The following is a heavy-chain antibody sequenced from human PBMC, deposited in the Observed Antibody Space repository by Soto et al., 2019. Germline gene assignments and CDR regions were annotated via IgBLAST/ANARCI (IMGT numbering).Heavy chain of an antibody. D-gene: IGHD3-22*01. CDR3: ARDSMPEYYDRFDY. J-gene: IGHJ4*02. V-gene: IGHV3-7*01. CDR2: IKQDGSEK. Sequence: EVQLVEAGGGLVQPGGSLRLSCAASGFTFSSYWMSWVRQAPGKGLEWVANIKQDGSEKYYVDSVKGRFTISRDNAKNSLYLQMNSLRAEDTAVYYCARDSMPEYYDRFDYWGQGTLVTVSS. CDR1: GFTFSSYW.